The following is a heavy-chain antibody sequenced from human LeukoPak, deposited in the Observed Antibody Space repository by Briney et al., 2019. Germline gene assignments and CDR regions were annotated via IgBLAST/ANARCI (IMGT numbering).Heavy chain of an antibody. J-gene: IGHJ4*02. Sequence: GGSLRLSCAASGFTVSGNYMSWVRQAPGKGLEWVSVLYSGGSTYYADSVKGRFTISRDNSKNMLYLQMNSLRTEDTAVYYCARGPGVAHSSFDYWGQGTLVTVSS. V-gene: IGHV3-53*01. D-gene: IGHD2-8*01. CDR2: LYSGGST. CDR3: ARGPGVAHSSFDY. CDR1: GFTVSGNY.